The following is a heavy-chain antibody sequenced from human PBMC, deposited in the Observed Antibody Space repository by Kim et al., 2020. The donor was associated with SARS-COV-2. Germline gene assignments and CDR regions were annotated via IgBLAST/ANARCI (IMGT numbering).Heavy chain of an antibody. D-gene: IGHD3-9*01. CDR3: ARRGDYDIGSDY. CDR2: T. Sequence: TRYSASFQGQVTSSADKSISTAYLQWSSLKASDTAMYYCARRGDYDIGSDYWGQGTLVTVSS. V-gene: IGHV5-51*01. J-gene: IGHJ4*02.